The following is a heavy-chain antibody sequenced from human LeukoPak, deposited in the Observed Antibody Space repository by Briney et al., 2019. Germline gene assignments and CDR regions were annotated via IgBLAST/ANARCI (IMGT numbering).Heavy chain of an antibody. CDR1: GFTFSSYW. Sequence: GGSLRLSCAASGFTFSSYWMSWVRQAPGKGLEWVANIKQDGSEKYYVDSVKGRFTISRDNAKNSLYLQMNSLRAEDTAVYYCAKNRAGYNWYFDLWGRGTLVTVSS. CDR2: IKQDGSEK. CDR3: AKNRAGYNWYFDL. D-gene: IGHD3-9*01. J-gene: IGHJ2*01. V-gene: IGHV3-7*03.